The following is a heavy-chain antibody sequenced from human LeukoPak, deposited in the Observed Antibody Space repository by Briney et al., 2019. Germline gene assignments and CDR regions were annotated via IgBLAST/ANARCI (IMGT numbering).Heavy chain of an antibody. CDR2: IWYDGSKK. D-gene: IGHD2-21*02. J-gene: IGHJ4*02. CDR3: ATELRGCGSDCYNDF. V-gene: IGHV3-33*01. CDR1: GFIFSAYG. Sequence: PGGSLRLSCAASGFIFSAYGMHWVRQAPGKGLEWVAVIWYDGSKKYYADFVKGRFTISRDNSKNTLYLEVNSLRAEDTAVYYCATELRGCGSDCYNDFWGQGTLVTVS.